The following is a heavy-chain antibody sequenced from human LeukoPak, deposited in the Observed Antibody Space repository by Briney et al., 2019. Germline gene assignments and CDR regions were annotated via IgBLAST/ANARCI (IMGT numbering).Heavy chain of an antibody. CDR2: IKQDGSEK. CDR3: ARDRDSSSSFDY. D-gene: IGHD6-6*01. Sequence: AGSLRLSCAASGFTFSSYWMSWVWQAPGKGLEWVGNIKQDGSEKYYVDSVKGRFTISRDNAKKSLYLQMNSLRAEDTAVYYCARDRDSSSSFDYWGQGTLVTVSS. V-gene: IGHV3-7*05. J-gene: IGHJ4*02. CDR1: GFTFSSYW.